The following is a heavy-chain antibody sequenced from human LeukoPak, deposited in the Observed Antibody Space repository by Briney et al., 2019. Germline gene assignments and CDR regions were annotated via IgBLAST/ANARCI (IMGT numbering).Heavy chain of an antibody. CDR1: GGSISSYY. Sequence: SETLSLTCTVSGGSISSYYWSWIRQPPGKGLEWIGYIYYSGSTNYNPSLKSRVTISVDTSKNPFSLKLSSVTAAATAVYYCAREGGSGSYYPYYYYYYGMDVWGQGTTVTVSS. CDR2: IYYSGST. V-gene: IGHV4-59*01. CDR3: AREGGSGSYYPYYYYYYGMDV. J-gene: IGHJ6*02. D-gene: IGHD3-10*01.